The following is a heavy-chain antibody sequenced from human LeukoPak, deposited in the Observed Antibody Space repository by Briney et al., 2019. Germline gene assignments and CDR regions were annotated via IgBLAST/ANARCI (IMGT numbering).Heavy chain of an antibody. CDR1: GFTFSSYA. CDR2: ISYDGSNK. D-gene: IGHD6-6*01. V-gene: IGHV3-30-3*01. J-gene: IGHJ6*02. CDR3: ARDPSGGSSFYYYGMDV. Sequence: PGRSLRLSCADSGFTFSSYAMRWVRQAPGKGLEWVAVISYDGSNKYYADSVKGRFTISRDNSKNTLYLQMNSLRAEDTAVYYCARDPSGGSSFYYYGMDVWGQGTTVTVSS.